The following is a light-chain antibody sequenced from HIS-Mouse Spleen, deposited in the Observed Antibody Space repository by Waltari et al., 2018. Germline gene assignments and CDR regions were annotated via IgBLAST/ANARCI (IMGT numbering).Light chain of an antibody. CDR3: QQSYRTPRT. CDR2: GGS. Sequence: IQMTQSPSSLSASVGDRVTITCRACQSISTYLNWYQQKPGKAPKLLLYGGSSLQSGVTSRFSGSGSGTDFTLTISSLQPEDFATYYCQQSYRTPRTVGQGTRVEIK. J-gene: IGKJ1*01. V-gene: IGKV1-39*01. CDR1: QSISTY.